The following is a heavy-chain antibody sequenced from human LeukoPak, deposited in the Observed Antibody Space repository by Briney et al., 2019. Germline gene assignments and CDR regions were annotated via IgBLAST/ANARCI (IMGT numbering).Heavy chain of an antibody. CDR2: IPYDGGDK. CDR3: AKVRYSSGWPEFDY. V-gene: IGHV3-30*18. D-gene: IGHD6-19*01. CDR1: GFTFSSYG. J-gene: IGHJ4*02. Sequence: PGRSLRLSCVASGFTFSSYGMHWVRQAPGKGPEWVALIPYDGGDKYYVDSVKGRFTISRDNSKNTLYLQMNSLRAEDTAVYYCAKVRYSSGWPEFDYWGQGTLVTVSS.